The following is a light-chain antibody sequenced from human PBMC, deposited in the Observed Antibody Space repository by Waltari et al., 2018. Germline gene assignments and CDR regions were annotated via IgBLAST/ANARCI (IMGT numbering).Light chain of an antibody. CDR1: SGNIASNF. Sequence: NFMLTQPHSVSESPVKTVIISCTRRSGNIASNFVQWYPQRPGSAPTTVIVEDNERPSGVPDRFSGSIDSSSNAASLTISGLRTEDEADYYCQSYDTTTHWVFGGGTKLTVL. CDR2: EDN. CDR3: QSYDTTTHWV. J-gene: IGLJ3*02. V-gene: IGLV6-57*03.